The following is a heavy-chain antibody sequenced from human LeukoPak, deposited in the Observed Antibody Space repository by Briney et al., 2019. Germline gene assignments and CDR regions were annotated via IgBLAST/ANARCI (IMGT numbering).Heavy chain of an antibody. V-gene: IGHV3-21*01. CDR1: GFTFSSYN. CDR3: ARDPYSGSYGNYCYYFMDV. CDR2: ITSGSSYI. D-gene: IGHD1-26*01. Sequence: GGSLRLSCAASGFTFSSYNMNWVRQAPGKGLEWVSSITSGSSYIYYADSVKGRFTISRDNAKNSLYLRMNSLRAEDTAVYYCARDPYSGSYGNYCYYFMDVWGKGTTVTISS. J-gene: IGHJ6*03.